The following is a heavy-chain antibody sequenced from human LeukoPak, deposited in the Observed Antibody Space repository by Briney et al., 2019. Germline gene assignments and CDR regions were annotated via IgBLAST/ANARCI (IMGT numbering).Heavy chain of an antibody. CDR2: IDPSDSYT. V-gene: IGHV5-10-1*01. J-gene: IGHJ4*02. CDR1: GCSFTSYW. CDR3: ARHYIAAAGTYDY. Sequence: GESLKISCKGSGCSFTSYWISWVRQMPGKGLEWMGRIDPSDSYTNYSPSFQGHVTISADKSISTAYLQWSSLKASDTAMYYCARHYIAAAGTYDYWGQGTLVTVSS. D-gene: IGHD6-13*01.